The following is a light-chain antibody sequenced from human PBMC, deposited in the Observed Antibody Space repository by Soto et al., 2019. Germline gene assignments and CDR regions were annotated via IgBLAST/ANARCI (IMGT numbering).Light chain of an antibody. CDR2: NDN. CDR3: AAWDDSLNGHAV. V-gene: IGLV1-44*01. CDR1: SSNIGSNT. Sequence: QSVLTQPPSASGTPGQRVTISCSGSSSNIGSNTVNWYQQITGTAPKLLIYNDNQRPSGVPDRFSGSKSGTSGSLAISGLQSEDEGDYYCAAWDDSLNGHAVFGGGTKLTVL. J-gene: IGLJ2*01.